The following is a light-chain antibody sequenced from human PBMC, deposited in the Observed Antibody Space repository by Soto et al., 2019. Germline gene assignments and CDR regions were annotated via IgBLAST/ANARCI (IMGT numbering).Light chain of an antibody. CDR3: CTYAGSFHQ. J-gene: IGLJ3*02. CDR2: DVT. V-gene: IGLV2-11*01. CDR1: NSDVGNYNF. Sequence: HSALTQPRSVSGSPGQAVTISCTGTNSDVGNYNFVSWYQHHPGKAPKLMIYDVTKRPSGVPDRFSGSKSGNTASLTISGLQAEDEADYYCCTYAGSFHQFGGGTMLTVL.